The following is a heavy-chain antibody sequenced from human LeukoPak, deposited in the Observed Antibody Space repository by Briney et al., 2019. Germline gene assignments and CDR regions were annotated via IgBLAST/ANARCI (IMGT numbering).Heavy chain of an antibody. D-gene: IGHD2-2*01. Sequence: ASVKVSCKASGYTFTCYYMHWVRQAPGQGLELMGRINPNSGGTNYAQKFQGRVTMTRDTAISTAYMELSRLRSDDTAVYYCARERDQLLVYYYYGMDVWGQGTTVTVSS. J-gene: IGHJ6*02. CDR1: GYTFTCYY. V-gene: IGHV1-2*06. CDR3: ARERDQLLVYYYYGMDV. CDR2: INPNSGGT.